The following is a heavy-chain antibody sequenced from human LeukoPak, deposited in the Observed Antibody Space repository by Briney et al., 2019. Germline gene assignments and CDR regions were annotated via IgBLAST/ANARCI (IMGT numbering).Heavy chain of an antibody. D-gene: IGHD5-18*01. J-gene: IGHJ4*02. Sequence: SETLSLTCTVSGGSISSYYWSWIRQPPGKGLEWIGYIYYSGSTNYNPSLKSRVTISVDTSKNQFSLKLSSVTAADTAVYYCARLEKDTAMVGGLYYFDYWGQGTLVTVSS. CDR3: ARLEKDTAMVGGLYYFDY. V-gene: IGHV4-59*08. CDR2: IYYSGST. CDR1: GGSISSYY.